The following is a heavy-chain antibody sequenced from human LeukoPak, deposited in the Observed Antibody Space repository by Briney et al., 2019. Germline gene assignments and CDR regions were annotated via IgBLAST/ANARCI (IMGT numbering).Heavy chain of an antibody. CDR3: AKDKDVGHSSSWYNPYYYYGMDV. J-gene: IGHJ6*02. V-gene: IGHV3-23*01. CDR2: IIENGGET. D-gene: IGHD6-13*01. CDR1: GFTFNKFA. Sequence: GGSLRLSCAASGFTFNKFAMSWVRQAPGKGLEWVSGIIENGGETYYADSVKGRFTISRDNSKNTLYLQMNSLRAEDTAVYYCAKDKDVGHSSSWYNPYYYYGMDVWGQGTTVTVSS.